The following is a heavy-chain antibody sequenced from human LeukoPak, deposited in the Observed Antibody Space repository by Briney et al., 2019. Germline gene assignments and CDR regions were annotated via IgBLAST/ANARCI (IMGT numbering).Heavy chain of an antibody. D-gene: IGHD3-3*01. V-gene: IGHV1-2*02. CDR1: GYTFTGYY. Sequence: ASVKVSCKASGYTFTGYYMHWVRQAPGQGVEWMGWINPNSGGTNYAQKFQGRVTITRDTSISTAYMELSRLRSDDTAVYYCARGSDDFWSGYSPSYWGQGTLVTVSS. CDR2: INPNSGGT. CDR3: ARGSDDFWSGYSPSY. J-gene: IGHJ4*02.